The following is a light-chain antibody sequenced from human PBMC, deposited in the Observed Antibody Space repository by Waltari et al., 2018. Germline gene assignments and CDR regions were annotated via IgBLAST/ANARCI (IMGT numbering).Light chain of an antibody. V-gene: IGKV1-5*03. CDR2: KSS. Sequence: IQMPQSPSPLSASVGDRVPITCRASQSVSTWVAWHQQKPGKAPNLLIYKSSTLESGVPSRFSGSGSGTEFTLTITSLQPDDFATYYCQHYSGYSRTFGQGTKVEIK. CDR1: QSVSTW. J-gene: IGKJ1*01. CDR3: QHYSGYSRT.